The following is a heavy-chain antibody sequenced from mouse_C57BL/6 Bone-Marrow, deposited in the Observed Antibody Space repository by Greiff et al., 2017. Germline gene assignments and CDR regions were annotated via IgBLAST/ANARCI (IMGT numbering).Heavy chain of an antibody. CDR2: IRSKSNNYAT. J-gene: IGHJ4*01. CDR1: GFSFNTYA. D-gene: IGHD2-4*01. Sequence: GGGLVQPKGSLKLSCAASGFSFNTYAMNWVRQAPGKGLEWVARIRSKSNNYATYYADSVKDRFTISRDDSESMLYLQMNNLKTEDTAMYYCVRPTIYYDYHYYAMDYWGQGTSVTVSS. CDR3: VRPTIYYDYHYYAMDY. V-gene: IGHV10-1*01.